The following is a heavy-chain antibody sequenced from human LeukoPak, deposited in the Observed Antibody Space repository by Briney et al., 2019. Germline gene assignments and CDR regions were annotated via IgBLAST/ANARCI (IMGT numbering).Heavy chain of an antibody. Sequence: RPGESLRLSCAASGFTFSSYSMNWVRQAPGKGLEWVSSISGSSSYIYYADSVKGRFTISRDNSKNTLYLQMNSLRAEDTAVYYCARRAGAYSHPYDYWGQGTLVTVSS. J-gene: IGHJ4*02. CDR3: ARRAGAYSHPYDY. D-gene: IGHD4/OR15-4a*01. CDR1: GFTFSSYS. V-gene: IGHV3-21*04. CDR2: ISGSSSYI.